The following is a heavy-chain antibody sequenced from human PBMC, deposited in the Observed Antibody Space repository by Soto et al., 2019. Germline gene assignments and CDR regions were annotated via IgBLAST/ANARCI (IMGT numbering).Heavy chain of an antibody. J-gene: IGHJ3*02. CDR3: ARAGYVGAFVI. V-gene: IGHV1-8*01. CDR1: GYTFTSYD. CDR2: MNFNSGNT. D-gene: IGHD2-2*01. Sequence: QVQLVQSGAEVKKPGASVKVSCKASGYTFTSYDINWVRQATGQGLERMGWMNFNSGNTGYAQKFQGRGTMTRNTSVKTAYMELSSLKSEATAVYYCARAGYVGAFVIWGQATMVTVSS.